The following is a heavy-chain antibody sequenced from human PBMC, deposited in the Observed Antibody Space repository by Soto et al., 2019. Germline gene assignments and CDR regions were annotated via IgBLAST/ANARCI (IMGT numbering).Heavy chain of an antibody. CDR3: ARDRGIAVAGTFDY. CDR1: GFTFSSYG. CDR2: IWYDGSNK. V-gene: IGHV3-33*01. Sequence: QVQLVESGGGVVQPGRSLRLSCAASGFTFSSYGMHWVRQAPGKGLEWVAVIWYDGSNKYYADSVKGRFTISRDNSKNTLYLQMNSLRAEDTAVYYCARDRGIAVAGTFDYWGQGTLVPVSS. J-gene: IGHJ4*02. D-gene: IGHD6-19*01.